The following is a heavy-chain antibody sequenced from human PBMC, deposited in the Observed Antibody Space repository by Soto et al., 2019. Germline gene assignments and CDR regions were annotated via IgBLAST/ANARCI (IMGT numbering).Heavy chain of an antibody. Sequence: GASVKVSCKASGYTFTSYGTSWVRQAPGQGLEWMGWISAYNGSTNYAQKLQGRVTMTTDTSTSTAYMELSSLRSEDTAVYYCARESVDIVVVPAAKLGWFDSWGQGTLVTVSS. J-gene: IGHJ5*01. CDR3: ARESVDIVVVPAAKLGWFDS. V-gene: IGHV1-18*01. D-gene: IGHD2-2*03. CDR1: GYTFTSYG. CDR2: ISAYNGST.